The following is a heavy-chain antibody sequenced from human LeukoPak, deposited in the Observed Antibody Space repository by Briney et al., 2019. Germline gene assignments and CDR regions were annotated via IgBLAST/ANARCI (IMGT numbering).Heavy chain of an antibody. V-gene: IGHV4-39*01. CDR1: GGSISSSTYY. J-gene: IGHJ4*02. Sequence: SETLSLTCSVSGGSISSSTYYWGWIRQPPGKGLEWIGSIFYSGSTYYNPSLKSRVTISVDTSKNQFSLKLSSVTAADTAVYYCARRLDYSKSLDYSGQGTLVTVSS. CDR3: ARRLDYSKSLDY. D-gene: IGHD4-11*01. CDR2: IFYSGST.